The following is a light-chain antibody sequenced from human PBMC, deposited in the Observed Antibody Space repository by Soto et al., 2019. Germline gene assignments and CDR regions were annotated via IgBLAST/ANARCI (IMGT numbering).Light chain of an antibody. CDR1: HDITSY. CDR2: DAS. J-gene: IGKJ3*01. V-gene: IGKV1-33*01. Sequence: DIQMTQSPSSLSASVGDRLTITCQASHDITSYLNWYQHKPGKAPKLLIYDASIFEAGVPPRFSGSGSGTDFTLTISGLQPKDVATYYCQHCDYLPIFGPGTTVDFK. CDR3: QHCDYLPI.